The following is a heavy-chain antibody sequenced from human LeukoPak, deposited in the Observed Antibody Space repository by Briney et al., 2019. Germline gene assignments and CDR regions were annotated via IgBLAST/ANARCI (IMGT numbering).Heavy chain of an antibody. CDR1: GFTFSSYE. CDR3: ARRGDSSGYYYALDY. J-gene: IGHJ4*02. V-gene: IGHV3-48*03. Sequence: GGSLRLSCAASGFTFSSYEMNWVRQAPGKGLEWVSYISSSGSTIYYADSVKGRFTISRDNSKNTLYLQMNSLRAEDTAVYYCARRGDSSGYYYALDYWGQGTLVTVSS. D-gene: IGHD3-22*01. CDR2: ISSSGSTI.